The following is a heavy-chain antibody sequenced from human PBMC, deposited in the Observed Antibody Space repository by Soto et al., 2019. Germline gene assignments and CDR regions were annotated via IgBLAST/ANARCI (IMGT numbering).Heavy chain of an antibody. Sequence: QVQLQESGPGLVRPSQTLSLTCIVSGGSVSSVGYYFSWVRQHPGTGLEWIGYIYSNGNTYYDPSLKSRVPISVDTSKTQFSLNLHSVTAAATAVDWCARGKPFSGMDVWGQGTTVAVSS. CDR1: GGSVSSVGYY. CDR2: IYSNGNT. J-gene: IGHJ6*02. V-gene: IGHV4-31*03. CDR3: ARGKPFSGMDV.